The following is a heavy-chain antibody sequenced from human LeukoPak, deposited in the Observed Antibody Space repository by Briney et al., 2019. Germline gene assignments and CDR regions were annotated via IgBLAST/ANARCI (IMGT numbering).Heavy chain of an antibody. CDR3: AKGYLHCSSTSCPLDY. D-gene: IGHD2-2*01. Sequence: GGSLRLSCAASGFTFSSYAMSWVRQAPGKGLEWVSAISGSGGSTYYADSVKGRFTISRVNSKNTLYLQMNSLRAEDTAVYYCAKGYLHCSSTSCPLDYWGQGTLVTVSS. J-gene: IGHJ4*02. CDR1: GFTFSSYA. CDR2: ISGSGGST. V-gene: IGHV3-23*01.